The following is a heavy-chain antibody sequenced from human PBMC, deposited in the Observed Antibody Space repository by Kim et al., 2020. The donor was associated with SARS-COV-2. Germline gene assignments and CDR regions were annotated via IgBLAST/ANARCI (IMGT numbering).Heavy chain of an antibody. Sequence: GGSLRLSCAASGFMFSDYYMSWIRQAPGKGLECLSFIRSSGLTIYYADSVKGRFTISRDNAKNSLFLQMNNLRAEDTAVYYCARGGYYYGSGRVYGMDVWGQGTTVTVSS. CDR1: GFMFSDYY. V-gene: IGHV3-11*01. D-gene: IGHD3-10*01. CDR3: ARGGYYYGSGRVYGMDV. CDR2: IRSSGLTI. J-gene: IGHJ6*02.